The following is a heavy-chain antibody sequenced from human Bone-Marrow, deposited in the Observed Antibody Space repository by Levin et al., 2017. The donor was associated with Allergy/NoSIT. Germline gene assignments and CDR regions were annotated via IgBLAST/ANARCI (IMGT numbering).Heavy chain of an antibody. CDR2: IIPIFGTA. CDR3: ASPREYMGYFDY. D-gene: IGHD6-6*01. V-gene: IGHV1-69*13. CDR1: GGTFSSYA. J-gene: IGHJ4*02. Sequence: SVKVSCKASGGTFSSYAISWVRQAPGQGLEWMGGIIPIFGTANYAQKFQGRVTITADESTSTAYMELSSLRSEDTAVYYCASPREYMGYFDYWGQGTLVTVSS.